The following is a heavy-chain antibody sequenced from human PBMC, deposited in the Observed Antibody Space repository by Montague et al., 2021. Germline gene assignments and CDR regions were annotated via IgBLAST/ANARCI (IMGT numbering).Heavy chain of an antibody. V-gene: IGHV4-59*01. CDR1: GGSISSYY. CDR3: ARDFGRDNSGWYWVIY. J-gene: IGHJ4*02. D-gene: IGHD6-19*01. Sequence: SETLSLTCSVSGGSISSYYWSWIRQPPGKGLEWIGYISDIGNTICNPSLKSRVTISVDTSKNQFSLRLHSVTTADTAVYYCARDFGRDNSGWYWVIYWGQGTMVSVSS. CDR2: ISDIGNT.